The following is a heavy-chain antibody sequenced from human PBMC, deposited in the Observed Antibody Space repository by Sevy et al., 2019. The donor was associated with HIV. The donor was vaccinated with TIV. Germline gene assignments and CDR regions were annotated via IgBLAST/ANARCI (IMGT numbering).Heavy chain of an antibody. V-gene: IGHV3-30*18. D-gene: IGHD6-13*01. Sequence: GGSLRLSCAASGFTFSIYGMHWVRQAPGKGLEWVAVISYDGTKKYYADSVKGRFTISRDNSKNTLYLQMNSLRAEDTAVYYCAKDQPPGAAADYGMDVWGQGTTVTVSS. CDR3: AKDQPPGAAADYGMDV. J-gene: IGHJ6*02. CDR1: GFTFSIYG. CDR2: ISYDGTKK.